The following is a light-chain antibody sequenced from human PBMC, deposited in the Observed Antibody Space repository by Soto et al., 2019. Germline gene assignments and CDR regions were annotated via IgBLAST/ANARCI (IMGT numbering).Light chain of an antibody. J-gene: IGKJ4*01. CDR3: QHRRNWPLT. CDR2: DAS. V-gene: IGKV3-11*01. CDR1: QSVNNQ. Sequence: EILLTQSPGALSLSPGETATLSCRASQSVNNQLAWYQQKPGQAPRLLIYDASTRATGIPARISGSGSGADFTLTISSLEPEDFAVYYCQHRRNWPLTFGGGTKVDIK.